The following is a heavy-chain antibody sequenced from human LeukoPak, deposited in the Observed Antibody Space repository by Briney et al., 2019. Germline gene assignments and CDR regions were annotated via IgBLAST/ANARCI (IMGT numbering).Heavy chain of an antibody. CDR2: INPSGGST. J-gene: IGHJ4*02. V-gene: IGHV1-46*01. Sequence: APVEGSFKASGYPFTSYYMHWGRPAPGQGLEWVGIINPSGGSTSYAQKFQGRVTMTRDTSTSTVYMELSSLRSEDTAVYYCARVLDDSSGYDYWGQGTLVTVSS. CDR3: ARVLDDSSGYDY. CDR1: GYPFTSYY. D-gene: IGHD3-22*01.